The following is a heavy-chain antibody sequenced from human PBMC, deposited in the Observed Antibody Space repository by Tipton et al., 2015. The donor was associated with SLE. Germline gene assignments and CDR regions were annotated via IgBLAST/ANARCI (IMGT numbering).Heavy chain of an antibody. V-gene: IGHV4-34*01. CDR2: INHSGST. Sequence: TLSLTCTVSGGSISSYYWSWIRQPPGKGLEWIGEINHSGSTNYNPSLKSRVTISVDTSKNQFSLKLSSVTAADTAVYYCARGGIVVVVAATQYFQHWGQGTLVTVSS. D-gene: IGHD2-15*01. J-gene: IGHJ1*01. CDR1: GGSISSYY. CDR3: ARGGIVVVVAATQYFQH.